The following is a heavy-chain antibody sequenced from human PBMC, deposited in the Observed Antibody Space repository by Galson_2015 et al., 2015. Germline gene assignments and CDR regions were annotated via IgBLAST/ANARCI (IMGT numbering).Heavy chain of an antibody. CDR3: AHVDTAMAPLDY. Sequence: SLRLSCAASGFTFSSYGMHWVRQAPGKGLEWVAVIWYDGSNKYYADAVKGRFIISRDNSKSTLYLQMNSLRAEDTAVYYWAHVDTAMAPLDYWGQGTLVTVSS. D-gene: IGHD5-18*01. V-gene: IGHV3-33*01. CDR1: GFTFSSYG. J-gene: IGHJ4*02. CDR2: IWYDGSNK.